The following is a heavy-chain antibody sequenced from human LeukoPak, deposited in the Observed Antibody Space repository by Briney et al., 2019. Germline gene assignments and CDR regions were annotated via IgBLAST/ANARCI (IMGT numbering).Heavy chain of an antibody. CDR2: INHGGST. CDR1: GGSFSGYY. V-gene: IGHV4-34*01. D-gene: IGHD6-13*01. Sequence: SETLSLTCAVYGGSFSGYYWSWIRQPPGKGLEWIGEINHGGSTNYNPSLKSRVTISVDTSKNQFSLKLSSVTAADTAVYYCASIRIAAARKAFDTWGQGTMVTVSS. CDR3: ASIRIAAARKAFDT. J-gene: IGHJ3*02.